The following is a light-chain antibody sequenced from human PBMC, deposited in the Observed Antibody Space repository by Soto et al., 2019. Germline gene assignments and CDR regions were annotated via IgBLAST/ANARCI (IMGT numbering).Light chain of an antibody. J-gene: IGKJ1*01. CDR2: DAS. CDR3: QQYNTYPWT. V-gene: IGKV1-5*01. CDR1: QSIGSW. Sequence: DIQMTQYPSTLSASVGDRVTITCRASQSIGSWLAWYQQKPGKAPKLLIYDASTLESGVPSSFSGSGSGTEFTLTISSLQPDDFATYYCQQYNTYPWTFGQRSKV.